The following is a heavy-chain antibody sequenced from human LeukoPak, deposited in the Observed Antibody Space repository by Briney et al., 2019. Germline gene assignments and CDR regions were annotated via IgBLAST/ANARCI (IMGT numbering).Heavy chain of an antibody. CDR3: ASHTWIQLEGIDY. CDR2: IKQDGSEK. J-gene: IGHJ4*02. D-gene: IGHD5-18*01. Sequence: GGSLRLSCAASGFTFSSYWMSWVRQAPGKGLEWVANIKQDGSEKYYVDSVKGRFTISRDNAKNSLYLQMNSLRAEDTAVYYCASHTWIQLEGIDYWGQGTLVTVSS. V-gene: IGHV3-7*03. CDR1: GFTFSSYW.